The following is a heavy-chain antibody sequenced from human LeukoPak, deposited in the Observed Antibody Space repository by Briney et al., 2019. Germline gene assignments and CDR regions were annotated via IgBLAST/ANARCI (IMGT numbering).Heavy chain of an antibody. Sequence: ASVKVSCTASGHTFTSYDINWVRQATGQGLEWMGWMNPNSGNTGYAQKFQGRVTVTRDTSISTAYMELSRLRSDDTAVYYCARDGWGTDYWGQGTLVTVSS. D-gene: IGHD1/OR15-1a*01. CDR1: GHTFTSYD. CDR2: MNPNSGNT. V-gene: IGHV1-8*01. J-gene: IGHJ4*02. CDR3: ARDGWGTDY.